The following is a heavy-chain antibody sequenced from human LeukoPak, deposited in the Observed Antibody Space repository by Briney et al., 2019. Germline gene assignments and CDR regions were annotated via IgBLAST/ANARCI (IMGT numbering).Heavy chain of an antibody. Sequence: PSETLSLTCAVYGGSFSGYYWSWIRQPPGKGLEWIGEINHSGSTNYNPSLKSRVTISVDTSKNQFSLKLSSVTAADTAVYYWAKGRGIAARRGVRYNWFDPWGQGTLVTVSS. CDR3: AKGRGIAARRGVRYNWFDP. V-gene: IGHV4-34*01. D-gene: IGHD6-6*01. CDR1: GGSFSGYY. CDR2: INHSGST. J-gene: IGHJ5*02.